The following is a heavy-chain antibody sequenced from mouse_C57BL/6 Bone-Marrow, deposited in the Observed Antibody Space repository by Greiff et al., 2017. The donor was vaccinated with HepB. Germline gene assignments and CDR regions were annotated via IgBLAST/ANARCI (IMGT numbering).Heavy chain of an antibody. D-gene: IGHD1-1*01. J-gene: IGHJ3*01. Sequence: LQESGPELVKPGASVKISCKASGYAFSSSWMNWVKQRPGKGLEWIGRIYPGDGDTNYNGKFKGKATLTADKSSSTAYMQLSSLTSEDSAVYFCARNYGSSYVFAYWGQGTLVTVSA. CDR3: ARNYGSSYVFAY. CDR2: IYPGDGDT. V-gene: IGHV1-82*01. CDR1: GYAFSSSW.